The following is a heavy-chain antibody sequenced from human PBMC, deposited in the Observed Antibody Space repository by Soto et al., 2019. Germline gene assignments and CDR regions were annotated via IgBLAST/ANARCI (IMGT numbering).Heavy chain of an antibody. CDR3: ARFFFFHAEDGICDNVSVSAFLMNRSSDL. D-gene: IGHD2-8*01. Sequence: KGLEWVSYISSSGSTIYYADSVKGRFTISRDNAKNSLYLQMNSLRAEDTAVYYCARFFFFHAEDGICDNVSVSAFLMNRSSDL. V-gene: IGHV3-11*01. CDR2: ISSSGSTI. J-gene: IGHJ2*01.